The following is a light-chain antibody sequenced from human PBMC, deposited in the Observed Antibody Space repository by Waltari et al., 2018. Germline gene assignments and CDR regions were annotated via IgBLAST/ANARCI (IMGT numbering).Light chain of an antibody. CDR2: SAS. J-gene: IGKJ4*01. CDR3: EQSYNTPPT. Sequence: DIQLTQSPSFLSASVRDRVTITCRASQGISNYLAWYQQKPGKAPKLLIYSASSLYSGVPSRFSGGGSGTDFTLTITNLQPEDFATYHCEQSYNTPPTFGRGTKVEIK. CDR1: QGISNY. V-gene: IGKV1-39*01.